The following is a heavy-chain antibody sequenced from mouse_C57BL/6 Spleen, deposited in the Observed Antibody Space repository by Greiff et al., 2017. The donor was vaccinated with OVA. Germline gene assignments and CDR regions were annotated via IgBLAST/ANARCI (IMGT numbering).Heavy chain of an antibody. CDR1: GYTFTSYW. CDR2: IDPNSGGT. CDR3: ARDYGSSYSRPYCYAMDY. J-gene: IGHJ4*01. V-gene: IGHV1-72*01. D-gene: IGHD1-1*01. Sequence: VQLQQPGAELVKPGASVTLSCKASGYTFTSYWMHWVKQRPGRGLEWIGRIDPNSGGTKYNEKFKSKATLTVDKSSSTAYMQLSSLTSEDSAVYYCARDYGSSYSRPYCYAMDYWGQGTSVTVSS.